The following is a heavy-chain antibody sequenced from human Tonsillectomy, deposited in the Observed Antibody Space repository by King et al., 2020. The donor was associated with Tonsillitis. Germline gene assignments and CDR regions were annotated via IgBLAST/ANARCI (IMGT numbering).Heavy chain of an antibody. J-gene: IGHJ4*02. CDR3: AKDGWINQRYSGNYFDY. V-gene: IGHV3-30*02. CDR2: IRYDGSNT. CDR1: EFTFTSYG. Sequence: VQLVESGGGVVQPGGSLRLSCAASEFTFTSYGMHWVRQAPGKGLEWVAFIRYDGSNTYYADSVKGRFTISRDSSKNTLYLQMNSLRSEDTAVYYCAKDGWINQRYSGNYFDYWGQGTLVTVSS. D-gene: IGHD1-26*01.